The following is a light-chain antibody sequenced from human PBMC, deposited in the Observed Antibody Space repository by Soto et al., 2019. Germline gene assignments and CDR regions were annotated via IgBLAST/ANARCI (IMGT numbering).Light chain of an antibody. CDR1: SSDVGGYNY. CDR3: SSYTSSSTRLYV. Sequence: QSALTKPASVSGSPGQSITISCTGTSSDVGGYNYVSWYQQHPGKAPKLMIYDVSNRPSGVSNRFSGSKSGNTASLTISGLQAEDEAEYYCSSYTSSSTRLYVFGTGTKLTVL. V-gene: IGLV2-14*01. CDR2: DVS. J-gene: IGLJ1*01.